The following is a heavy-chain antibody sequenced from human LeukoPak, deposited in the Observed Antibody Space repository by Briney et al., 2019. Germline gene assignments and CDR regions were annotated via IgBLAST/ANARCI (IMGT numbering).Heavy chain of an antibody. D-gene: IGHD6-6*01. Sequence: SPTLSLAWTLAGGPISNYYWTSVRQPAGKRLEWIGRIYISGSTNYSPSLKSRVTMSVDTSKIQFSLKLSSVTAADTAVYYCARGYGSSWGRPTFDIWGQGTVVTVSS. CDR1: GGPISNYY. CDR3: ARGYGSSWGRPTFDI. J-gene: IGHJ3*02. V-gene: IGHV4-4*07. CDR2: IYISGST.